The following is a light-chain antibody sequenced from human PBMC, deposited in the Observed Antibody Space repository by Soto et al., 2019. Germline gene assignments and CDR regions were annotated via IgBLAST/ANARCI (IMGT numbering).Light chain of an antibody. CDR2: GAS. J-gene: IGKJ5*01. V-gene: IGKV3-15*01. CDR3: QQYNNWPIT. Sequence: EIVLTQSPCALSLSPGKRATLSCRASQSISSNLAWYQQKPGQAPRLLIYGASTRATGIPARFSGSGSGTEFTLTISSLQSEDFAVYYCQQYNNWPITFGQGTRLEIK. CDR1: QSISSN.